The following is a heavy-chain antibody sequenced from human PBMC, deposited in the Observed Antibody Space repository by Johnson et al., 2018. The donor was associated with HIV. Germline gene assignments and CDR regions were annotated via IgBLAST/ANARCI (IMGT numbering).Heavy chain of an antibody. CDR3: TTDRGGEIAVAGPDAFDI. Sequence: VQLVESGGGLVKPGGSLRLSCAASGFTFSNAWMRWVRQAPGKGLEWVGRIKSKTDGGTTDYAAPVKGRFTISRDDSKNTLYLQMNSLKTEDTAVYYCTTDRGGEIAVAGPDAFDIWGQGTMVTVSS. J-gene: IGHJ3*02. D-gene: IGHD6-19*01. V-gene: IGHV3-15*01. CDR2: IKSKTDGGTT. CDR1: GFTFSNAW.